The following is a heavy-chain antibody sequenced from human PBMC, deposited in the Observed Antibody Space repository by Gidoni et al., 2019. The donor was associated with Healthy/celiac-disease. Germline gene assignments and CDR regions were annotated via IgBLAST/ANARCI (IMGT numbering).Heavy chain of an antibody. CDR3: ARAPLAAAGTFDY. Sequence: QVQLQQWGAGLLKPSETLSLTCAVYGGSFSGYYWVWIRQPPGKVLEWIGEINHSGSTNYNPSLKSRVTISVDTSKNQFSLKLSSVTAADTAVYYCARAPLAAAGTFDYWGQGTLVTVSS. V-gene: IGHV4-34*01. CDR2: INHSGST. D-gene: IGHD6-13*01. J-gene: IGHJ4*02. CDR1: GGSFSGYY.